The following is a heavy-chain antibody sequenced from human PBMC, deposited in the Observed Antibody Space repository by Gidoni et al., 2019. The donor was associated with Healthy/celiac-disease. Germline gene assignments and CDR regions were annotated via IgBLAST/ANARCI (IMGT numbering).Heavy chain of an antibody. V-gene: IGHV3-7*03. D-gene: IGHD3-10*01. CDR3: ARDWFGYYYGSGSYRY. CDR1: GFTFSSYW. Sequence: EVQLVESGGGLVQPGGSLSLSCAASGFTFSSYWMSWVRQAPGKGLEWVANIKHDGSEKYYVDSVKGRFTISRDNAKNSLYLQMNSLRAEDTAVYYCARDWFGYYYGSGSYRYWGQGTLVTVSS. J-gene: IGHJ4*02. CDR2: IKHDGSEK.